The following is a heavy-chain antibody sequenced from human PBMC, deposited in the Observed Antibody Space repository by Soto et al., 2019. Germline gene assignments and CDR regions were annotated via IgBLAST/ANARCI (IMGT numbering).Heavy chain of an antibody. CDR3: ARHYVRGWTIAGAAEF. J-gene: IGHJ4*02. D-gene: IGHD6-13*01. Sequence: SETLSLTCAVYGGSFSGYYWSWIRQPPGKGLEWIGEINHSGNTNYNPSLKSRVTISVDTSKNQLFLNLSSVTAADTAMYYCARHYVRGWTIAGAAEFWGQGTLVTVSS. CDR2: INHSGNT. V-gene: IGHV4-34*01. CDR1: GGSFSGYY.